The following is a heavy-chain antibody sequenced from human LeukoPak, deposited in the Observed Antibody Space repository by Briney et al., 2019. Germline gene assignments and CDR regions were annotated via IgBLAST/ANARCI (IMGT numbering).Heavy chain of an antibody. J-gene: IGHJ5*02. CDR1: GGFISSSAFY. V-gene: IGHV4-39*01. CDR2: VYSSGTT. Sequence: SETLSLTCSVSGGFISSSAFYWGWIRQPPGRGLEWIGSVYSSGTTSYNSSLKSRVTISVDTSQNQFFLKVNSVTAADTAVYYCARRSSTFFGEGFDPWGQGALVIVSS. CDR3: ARRSSTFFGEGFDP. D-gene: IGHD3-10*01.